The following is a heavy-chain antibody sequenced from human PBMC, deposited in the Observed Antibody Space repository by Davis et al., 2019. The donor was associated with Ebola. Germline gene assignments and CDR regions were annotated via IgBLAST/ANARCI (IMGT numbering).Heavy chain of an antibody. CDR3: ARERYSSSWPDY. CDR2: IIPIFGST. D-gene: IGHD6-13*01. Sequence: AASVKVSCKASGGTFSSYAISWVRQAPGQGLEWMGGIIPIFGSTNHAQKFQGRVTMTRDTSTSTVYMELSSLRSEDTAVYYCARERYSSSWPDYWGQGTLVTVSS. V-gene: IGHV1-69*05. J-gene: IGHJ4*02. CDR1: GGTFSSYA.